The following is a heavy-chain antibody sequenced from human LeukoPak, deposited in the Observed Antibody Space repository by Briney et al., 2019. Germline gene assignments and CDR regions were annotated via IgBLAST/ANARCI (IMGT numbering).Heavy chain of an antibody. Sequence: SETLSLTCTVSGGSFSSYYWTWIRQPPGKGLEWIGYIDHSGSTNYNPSLKSRVSISSDTSKNQFSLKLNSVTAADTAIYYCARDTAGYYYGSSGYYYFDYWGQGTLVTVSS. D-gene: IGHD3-22*01. CDR1: GGSFSSYY. CDR3: ARDTAGYYYGSSGYYYFDY. V-gene: IGHV4-59*12. J-gene: IGHJ4*02. CDR2: IDHSGST.